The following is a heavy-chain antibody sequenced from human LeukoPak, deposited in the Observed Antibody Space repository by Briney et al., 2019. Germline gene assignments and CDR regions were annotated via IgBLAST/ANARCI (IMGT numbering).Heavy chain of an antibody. V-gene: IGHV3-30*03. D-gene: IGHD5-12*01. J-gene: IGHJ4*02. CDR2: ISYDGSNK. CDR1: GFTFSSYG. Sequence: PGRSLRLSCAASGFTFSSYGMHWVRQAPGKGLEWVAVISYDGSNKYYADSVKGRFTISRDNAKNTLYLQMNSLRAEDTALYYCAVKAGYSDDDAPFDYWGQGNLVTVSS. CDR3: AVKAGYSDDDAPFDY.